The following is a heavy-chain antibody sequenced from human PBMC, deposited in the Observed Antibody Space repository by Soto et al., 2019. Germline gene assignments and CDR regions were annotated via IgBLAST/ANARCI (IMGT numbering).Heavy chain of an antibody. CDR2: INHSGST. CDR3: AMCHPFDYGDS. Sequence: QVQLQQWGAGLLKPSETLSLTCSVYGGSFSGYYWRWIRQPPGKGLEWIGEINHSGSTNYNPSLKTRDTISLDKSKNQVSLQLSSVPATATAVYYCAMCHPFDYGDSWGQGTLGNGSS. CDR1: GGSFSGYY. D-gene: IGHD3-16*01. V-gene: IGHV4-34*01. J-gene: IGHJ4*02.